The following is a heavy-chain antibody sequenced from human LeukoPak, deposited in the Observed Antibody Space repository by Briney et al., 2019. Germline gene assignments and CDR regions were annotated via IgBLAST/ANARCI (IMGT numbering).Heavy chain of an antibody. D-gene: IGHD4-17*01. CDR2: IYYSGST. CDR1: GGSFSGYY. V-gene: IGHV4-34*09. CDR3: AREHGDYSFTF. J-gene: IGHJ4*02. Sequence: SETLSLTCAVYGGSFSGYYWSWIRQPPGKGLEWIGYIYYSGSTYYNPSLKSRVTISVDTSKNQFSLKLSSVTAADTAVYYCAREHGDYSFTFWGQGTLVTVSS.